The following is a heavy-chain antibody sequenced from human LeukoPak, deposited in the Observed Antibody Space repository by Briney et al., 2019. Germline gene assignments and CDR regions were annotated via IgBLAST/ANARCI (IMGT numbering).Heavy chain of an antibody. Sequence: GGSLRLSCAASGFTFSSYTMNWVRQTPGKGLEWVSSISSGSTYIHYADSVKGRFTISRDNAENSLYLQMNSLRAEDTAVYYCARESDGLDFWGQGTMVTVSS. J-gene: IGHJ3*01. CDR3: ARESDGLDF. V-gene: IGHV3-21*01. CDR2: ISSGSTYI. CDR1: GFTFSSYT.